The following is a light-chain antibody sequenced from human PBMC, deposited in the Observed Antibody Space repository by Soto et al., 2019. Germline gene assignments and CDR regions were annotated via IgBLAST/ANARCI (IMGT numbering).Light chain of an antibody. Sequence: QSALTQPASVSGSPGQSITISCTGTSSDIGTYDYVSWYQHHPGKAPKLMIYEVTNRPSGVSDRFSGSKSGKTASLTISGLQAEDEADYYCSSYTTTTTPAVFGGGTQLTVL. V-gene: IGLV2-14*01. CDR3: SSYTTTTTPAV. CDR1: SSDIGTYDY. J-gene: IGLJ2*01. CDR2: EVT.